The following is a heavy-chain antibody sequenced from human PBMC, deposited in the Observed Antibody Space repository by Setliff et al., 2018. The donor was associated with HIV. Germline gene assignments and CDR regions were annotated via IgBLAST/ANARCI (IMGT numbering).Heavy chain of an antibody. CDR1: GYSFIRYW. CDR2: IYPGDSDT. CDR3: ARAAPYCSGTSCYTKY. J-gene: IGHJ4*02. D-gene: IGHD2-15*01. V-gene: IGHV5-51*01. Sequence: PGESLKISCKGSGYSFIRYWIGWVRQMPGKGLEWMGIIYPGDSDTRYSPSFQGQVTFSADKSISTAYLQWSRLKASDSAMYYCARAAPYCSGTSCYTKYWGRGTLVTVSS.